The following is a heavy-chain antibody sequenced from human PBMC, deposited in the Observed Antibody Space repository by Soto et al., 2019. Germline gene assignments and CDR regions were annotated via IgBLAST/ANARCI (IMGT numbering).Heavy chain of an antibody. CDR1: GGSFSGYY. J-gene: IGHJ5*02. CDR2: INHSGST. D-gene: IGHD2-15*01. CDR3: ARVSPPAVVVVVAAIYWFDP. Sequence: QVQLQQWGAGLLKPSETLSLTCAVYGGSFSGYYWSWIRQPPGKGLEWIGEINHSGSTNYNPSLKSRVTIQVDTSKNQFSLKLSSVPAADTAVYYCARVSPPAVVVVVAAIYWFDPWGQGTLVTVSS. V-gene: IGHV4-34*01.